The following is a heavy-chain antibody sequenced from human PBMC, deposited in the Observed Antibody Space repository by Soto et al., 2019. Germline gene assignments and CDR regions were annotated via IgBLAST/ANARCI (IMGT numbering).Heavy chain of an antibody. D-gene: IGHD2-15*01. CDR1: GGSITSGDYF. J-gene: IGHJ4*02. Sequence: SETLSLTCTVSGGSITSGDYFWSWIREPPGKGLDWTGYIDYSQSTYYDPTLNRRVTISVDTSKDQFSQKLISVTAADTAVYYCARWPSYQTYKDNRRAHQFDYWGQGTLVTVSS. CDR3: ARWPSYQTYKDNRRAHQFDY. V-gene: IGHV4-30-4*01. CDR2: IDYSQST.